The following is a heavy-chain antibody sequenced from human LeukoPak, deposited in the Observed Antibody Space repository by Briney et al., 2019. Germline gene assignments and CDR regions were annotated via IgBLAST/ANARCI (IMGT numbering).Heavy chain of an antibody. D-gene: IGHD3-9*01. Sequence: SETLSLTCTVSGGSISSYYWSWIRQPPGKGLEWIGYIYYSGSTNYNPSLKSRVTISVDTSKNQFSLKLSSVTAADTAVYYCARQPNILGELEYYYYGMDFWGQGTTVTVSS. V-gene: IGHV4-59*08. CDR3: ARQPNILGELEYYYYGMDF. CDR1: GGSISSYY. CDR2: IYYSGST. J-gene: IGHJ6*02.